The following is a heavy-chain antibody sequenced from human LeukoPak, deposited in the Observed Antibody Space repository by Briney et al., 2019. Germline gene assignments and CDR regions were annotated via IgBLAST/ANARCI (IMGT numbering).Heavy chain of an antibody. Sequence: KSSETLSLXCTVSGGSNSSSSYYWGWSRQPPGKGLEWIGSLYHSGITFYNPSLKSRVTISVDTSKNQFSLKLNSVTAADTAVYYCAIPYYYGSGSWLYWGQGTLVTVSS. CDR3: AIPYYYGSGSWLY. CDR2: LYHSGIT. CDR1: GGSNSSSSYY. V-gene: IGHV4-39*01. J-gene: IGHJ4*02. D-gene: IGHD3-10*01.